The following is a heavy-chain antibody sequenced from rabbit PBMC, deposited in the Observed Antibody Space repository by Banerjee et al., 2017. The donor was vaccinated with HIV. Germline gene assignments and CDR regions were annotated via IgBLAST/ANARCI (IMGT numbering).Heavy chain of an antibody. Sequence: QEQLEESGGDLVKPGASLTLTCTASGFSISSSDWICWVRPAPGKGLEWIACIKTGSSGRTDYASWAKGRFTISKTSSTTVTLQMTSLTAADTATYFCAREGYVSSSAVHNAFTLWGPGTLVTVS. D-gene: IGHD1-1*01. J-gene: IGHJ4*01. CDR1: GFSISSSDW. CDR2: IKTGSSGRT. CDR3: AREGYVSSSAVHNAFTL. V-gene: IGHV1S45*01.